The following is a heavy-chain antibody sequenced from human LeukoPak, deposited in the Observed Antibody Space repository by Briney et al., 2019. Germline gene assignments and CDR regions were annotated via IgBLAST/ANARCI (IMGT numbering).Heavy chain of an antibody. J-gene: IGHJ4*02. Sequence: SGTLSLTCAVSGGSISSSHWWTWVRQPPGKGLEWIGEIYHSGSTNYNPSLKSRVTISVDKSKNQFSLRLSSVTAADTAVYYCARVYCTSTICFLLGDYWGQGTLVTVSS. CDR3: ARVYCTSTICFLLGDY. D-gene: IGHD2-2*01. V-gene: IGHV4-4*02. CDR2: IYHSGST. CDR1: GGSISSSHW.